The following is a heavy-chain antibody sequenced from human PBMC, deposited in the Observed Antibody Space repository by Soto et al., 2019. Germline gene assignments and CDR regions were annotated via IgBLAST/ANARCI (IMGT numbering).Heavy chain of an antibody. CDR1: GYTFTSYG. Sequence: ASVKVSCKASGYTFTSYGISWVRQAPGQGLEWMGWISAYNGNTNYAQKLQGRVTMTTDTSTSTAYMELRSLRSDDTAVYYCARDPGEAARPVGTDYWGQGTLVTVSS. CDR2: ISAYNGNT. V-gene: IGHV1-18*01. D-gene: IGHD6-6*01. J-gene: IGHJ4*02. CDR3: ARDPGEAARPVGTDY.